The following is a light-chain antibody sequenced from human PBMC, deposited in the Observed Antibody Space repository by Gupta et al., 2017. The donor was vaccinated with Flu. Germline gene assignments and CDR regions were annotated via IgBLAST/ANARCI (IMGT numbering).Light chain of an antibody. CDR1: SSDIGGVNY. CDR2: AVA. J-gene: IGLJ1*01. Sequence: QSALSQPASVSGSPGPSITISCTGSSSDIGGVNYVSWYQQHPGKAPKLVISAVANRPSGVADRFSGSKSGNTASLTISGLQAEEEAEYYCSSYTRTSSLGVFGTGTKVTV. V-gene: IGLV2-14*01. CDR3: SSYTRTSSLGV.